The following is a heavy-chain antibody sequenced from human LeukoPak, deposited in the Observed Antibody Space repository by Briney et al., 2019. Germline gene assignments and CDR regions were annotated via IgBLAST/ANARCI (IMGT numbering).Heavy chain of an antibody. V-gene: IGHV3-9*01. J-gene: IGHJ4*02. CDR1: GFTFDDYA. CDR2: ISWNSGSI. Sequence: PGGSLRLSCTASGFTFDDYAVHWVRQAPGKGLEWVSGISWNSGSIGYADSVKGRFTISRDNAKDSLYLQMNSLIAEDTALYYCAKDRTVYDSSGLHYWGQGTLVTVSS. CDR3: AKDRTVYDSSGLHY. D-gene: IGHD3-22*01.